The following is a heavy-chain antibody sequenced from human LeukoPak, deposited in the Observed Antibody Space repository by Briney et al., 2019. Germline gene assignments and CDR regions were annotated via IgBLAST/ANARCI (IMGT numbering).Heavy chain of an antibody. D-gene: IGHD6-19*01. V-gene: IGHV3-23*01. CDR3: AKPCRSGLSPFDAFDI. Sequence: GGSLRLSCAASGFTFSTYAMTWVRQAPGKGLEWVSSISGDGGYTYYADSVKGRFTISRDNSKNTLYLQMNSLRAEDTAVYYCAKPCRSGLSPFDAFDIWGQGTMVTVSS. CDR2: ISGDGGYT. J-gene: IGHJ3*02. CDR1: GFTFSTYA.